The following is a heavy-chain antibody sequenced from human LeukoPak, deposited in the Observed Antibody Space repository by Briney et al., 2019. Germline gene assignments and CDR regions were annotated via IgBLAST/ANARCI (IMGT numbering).Heavy chain of an antibody. CDR2: IRYDGSNK. D-gene: IGHD2-21*01. J-gene: IGHJ4*02. V-gene: IGHV3-30*02. CDR1: GFTFSSYG. Sequence: GGSLRLSCAASGFTFSSYGMHWVRQAPGTGLEWVAFIRYDGSNKYYADSVKGRFTISRDNSKNTLYLQMNSLRAEDTAVYYCAKDCGGDCYSLDYWGQGTLVTVSS. CDR3: AKDCGGDCYSLDY.